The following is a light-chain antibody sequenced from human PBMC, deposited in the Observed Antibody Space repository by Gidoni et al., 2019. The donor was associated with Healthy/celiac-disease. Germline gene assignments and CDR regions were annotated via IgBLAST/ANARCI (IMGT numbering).Light chain of an antibody. Sequence: FLAGSRGESATINCKSSQSVLYSSNNKNYLAWYQQKPGQPPKLLIYWASIRESGVSGRFSVRGSGKGFTLSVSSLQAEDVAVYYCQQYYTTPLTFGGGTKVEIK. CDR2: WAS. CDR3: QQYYTTPLT. J-gene: IGKJ4*01. CDR1: QSVLYSSNNKNY. V-gene: IGKV4-1*01.